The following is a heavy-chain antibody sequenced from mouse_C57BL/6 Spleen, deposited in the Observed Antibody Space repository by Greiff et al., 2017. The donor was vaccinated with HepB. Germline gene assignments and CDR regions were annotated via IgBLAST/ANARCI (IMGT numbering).Heavy chain of an antibody. CDR3: AKKSPYDGYYNYAMDY. CDR2: IWRGGST. J-gene: IGHJ4*01. V-gene: IGHV2-5*01. D-gene: IGHD2-3*01. Sequence: VQGVESGPGLVQPSPSLSITCTVSGFSLTSYGVHWVRQSPGKGLEWLGVIWRGGSTDNNAAFMSRLSITKDNSTSQVFFKMNSLQADDTALYYCAKKSPYDGYYNYAMDYWGQGASVTVSS. CDR1: GFSLTSYG.